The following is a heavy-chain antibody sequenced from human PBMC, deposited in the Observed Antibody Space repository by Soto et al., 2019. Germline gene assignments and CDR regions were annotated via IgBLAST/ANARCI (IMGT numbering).Heavy chain of an antibody. CDR1: GGSISSGGFS. CDR2: IYHSGST. CDR3: ARGLEVIAATPQWDY. Sequence: QLQLQESGSGLVKPSQTLSLTCAVSGGSISSGGFSWNWIRQPPGKGLEWIGYIYHSGSTYNSPSLKSRVTISGDRSKNQFSLKLSSVTAADTAVYYCARGLEVIAATPQWDYWGQGTLVTVSS. J-gene: IGHJ4*02. D-gene: IGHD2-15*01. V-gene: IGHV4-30-2*01.